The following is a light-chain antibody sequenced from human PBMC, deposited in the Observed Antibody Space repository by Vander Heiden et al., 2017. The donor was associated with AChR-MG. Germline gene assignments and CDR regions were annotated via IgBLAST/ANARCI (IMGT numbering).Light chain of an antibody. CDR1: SSNIGNNA. J-gene: IGLJ2*01. Sequence: QSVLTQPPSVSEAPRQRVTISCSRSSSNIGNNAVNWYQQLPGKAPKLLIYYDDRLPSGVSDRFSGSKSGTAAALAISGLQSEDEADYYCAAWDDSLNGVVFGGGTKLTVL. V-gene: IGLV1-36*01. CDR2: YDD. CDR3: AAWDDSLNGVV.